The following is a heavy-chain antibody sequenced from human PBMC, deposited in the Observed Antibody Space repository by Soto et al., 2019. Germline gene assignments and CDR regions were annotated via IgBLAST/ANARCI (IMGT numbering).Heavy chain of an antibody. Sequence: GASVKVSCKASGGTFSSYAISWVRQAPGQGLEWMGGIIPIFGTANYAQKFQGRVTITADESTSTAYMELSSLRSEDTAVYYCARDRRGNYYDSSGYPSSGWFDPWGQGTLVTVSS. CDR1: GGTFSSYA. CDR2: IIPIFGTA. CDR3: ARDRRGNYYDSSGYPSSGWFDP. J-gene: IGHJ5*02. V-gene: IGHV1-69*13. D-gene: IGHD3-22*01.